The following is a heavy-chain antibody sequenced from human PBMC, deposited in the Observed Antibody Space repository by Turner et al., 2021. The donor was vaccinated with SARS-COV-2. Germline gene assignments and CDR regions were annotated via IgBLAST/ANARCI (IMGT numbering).Heavy chain of an antibody. J-gene: IGHJ4*02. V-gene: IGHV3-23*01. CDR3: AKAQLGYYLGVDY. D-gene: IGHD3-3*01. Sequence: EVQLLESGGGLVQHGGSLRLSCAASGFTFSSDVMSWVRQAPGKGLEWVSSISVSGGSTYYADSVKGRFTIARDNSKNTLYLQMNSLRAEDTAVYYCAKAQLGYYLGVDYWGQGTLVTVSS. CDR2: ISVSGGST. CDR1: GFTFSSDV.